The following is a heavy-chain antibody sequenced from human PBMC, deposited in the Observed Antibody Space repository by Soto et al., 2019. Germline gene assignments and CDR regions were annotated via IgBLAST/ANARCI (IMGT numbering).Heavy chain of an antibody. Sequence: SVKVSCKASGGTFSSYAISWVRQAPGQGLEWMGGIIPIFGTANYAQKFQGRVTITADESTSTAYMELSSLRAEDTAVYYCARLSGYDRDFDYWGQGTLVTVSS. CDR3: ARLSGYDRDFDY. J-gene: IGHJ4*02. D-gene: IGHD5-12*01. CDR1: GGTFSSYA. CDR2: IIPIFGTA. V-gene: IGHV1-69*01.